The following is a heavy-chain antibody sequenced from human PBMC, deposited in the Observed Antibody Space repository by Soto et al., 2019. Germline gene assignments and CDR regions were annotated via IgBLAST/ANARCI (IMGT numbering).Heavy chain of an antibody. CDR1: GFIVSDTY. Sequence: ESGGGLVQPGGSLRLSCTASGFIVSDTYMNWVRQAPGKGLEWVSVISNRGDTHYADSVRGRCSLSRDIADNTLHLQMNNLRVEATAVYYCAREPRYCRGGSCSITGDAFDIWGQGTMVTVSS. CDR2: ISNRGDT. V-gene: IGHV3-66*01. D-gene: IGHD2-15*01. CDR3: AREPRYCRGGSCSITGDAFDI. J-gene: IGHJ3*02.